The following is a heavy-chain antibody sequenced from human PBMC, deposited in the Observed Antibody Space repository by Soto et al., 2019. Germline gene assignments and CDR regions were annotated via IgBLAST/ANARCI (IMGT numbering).Heavy chain of an antibody. CDR1: GYTFTGYY. CDR2: INPNSGGT. Sequence: ASVKVSCKASGYTFTGYYMHWVRQAPGQGLEWTGWINPNSGGTNYAQKFQGRVTMTRDTSISTAYMELSRLRSDDTAVYYCARGYCSGGSCFPYVWGQGTTVTVSS. V-gene: IGHV1-2*02. J-gene: IGHJ6*02. CDR3: ARGYCSGGSCFPYV. D-gene: IGHD2-15*01.